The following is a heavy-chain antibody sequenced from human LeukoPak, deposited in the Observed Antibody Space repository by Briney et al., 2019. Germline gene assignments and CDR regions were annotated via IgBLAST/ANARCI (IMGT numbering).Heavy chain of an antibody. V-gene: IGHV3-30*18. CDR1: GFTFSSYG. Sequence: GRSLRLSCAASGFTFSSYGMHWVRQAPGKGLEWVAVISYDGSNKYYADSVKGRFTISRDKSKNTLYLQMNSLRVEDTAVYHCAKDGDCGSNCYWGQGTLVTVSS. J-gene: IGHJ4*02. D-gene: IGHD2-21*02. CDR2: ISYDGSNK. CDR3: AKDGDCGSNCY.